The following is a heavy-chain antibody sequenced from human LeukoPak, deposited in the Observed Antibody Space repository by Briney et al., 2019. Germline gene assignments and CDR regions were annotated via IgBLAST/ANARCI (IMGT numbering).Heavy chain of an antibody. V-gene: IGHV3-21*01. CDR2: ISSSGTYI. CDR1: GFSSSIYT. CDR3: ARSSGRSPNRDYMDV. Sequence: GGSLRLSCEASGFSSSIYTMNWVRQAPGKGLEWVSSISSSGTYIYYADSVKGRFTISRDNAKNSLYLQMNSLRAEDTAVYYCARSSGRSPNRDYMDVWGKGTTVTISS. D-gene: IGHD1-14*01. J-gene: IGHJ6*03.